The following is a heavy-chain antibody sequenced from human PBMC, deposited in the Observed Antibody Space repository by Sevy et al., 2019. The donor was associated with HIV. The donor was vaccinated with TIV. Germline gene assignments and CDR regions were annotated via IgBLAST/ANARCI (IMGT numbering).Heavy chain of an antibody. CDR2: INDSGST. D-gene: IGHD3-3*01. V-gene: IGHV4-34*01. CDR1: GGSFSGYY. J-gene: IGHJ4*02. Sequence: SETLSLTCAVYGGSFSGYYWSWIRQPPGKGLEWIGEINDSGSTNYNPSLKSRVTISVDTSKNQFSLKLSSVTAADTAVYYCARAYYDFWSGYLTYFDYWGQGSLVTVSS. CDR3: ARAYYDFWSGYLTYFDY.